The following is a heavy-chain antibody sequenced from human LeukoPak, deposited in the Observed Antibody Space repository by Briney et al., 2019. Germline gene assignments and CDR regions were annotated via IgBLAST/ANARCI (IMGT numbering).Heavy chain of an antibody. CDR3: ARGAGPTD. J-gene: IGHJ4*02. Sequence: RTSETLSLTCAVYGGSFSGYYWSWIRQPPGKGLEWIGEINHSGSTNYNPSLKSRVTISVDTSKNQFSLKLSSVTAADTAVYYCARGAGPTDWGQGTLVTVSS. CDR2: INHSGST. CDR1: GGSFSGYY. V-gene: IGHV4-34*01. D-gene: IGHD6-19*01.